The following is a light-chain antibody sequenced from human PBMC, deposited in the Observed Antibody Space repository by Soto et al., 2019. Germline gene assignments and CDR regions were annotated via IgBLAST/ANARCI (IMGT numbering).Light chain of an antibody. CDR2: DVS. CDR1: SSDVGGYNY. CDR3: SSYTSSSTLE. V-gene: IGLV2-14*01. Sequence: QSVLTQPASVSGSPGQSTTISCTGTSSDVGGYNYVSWYQQHPGKAPKLMIYDVSNRPSGVSNRFSGSKSGNTASLTISGLQAEDEADYYCSSYTSSSTLEFGGGTKLTAL. J-gene: IGLJ2*01.